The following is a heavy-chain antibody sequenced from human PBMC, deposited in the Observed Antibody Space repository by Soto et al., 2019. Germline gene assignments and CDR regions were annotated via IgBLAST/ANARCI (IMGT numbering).Heavy chain of an antibody. CDR1: GFTFISCA. J-gene: IGHJ6*02. V-gene: IGHV3-23*01. CDR2: ISGSGGGT. CDR3: SKNPAARPYYYYGMDV. D-gene: IGHD2-2*02. Sequence: SLRLSCAASGFTFISCAMSWVRQAPGKGLEWVSAISGSGGGTYYADSVKGRFTISRDNSKNTLFLQMNGLSADDTAVYFCSKNPAARPYYYYGMDVWGQGTTVTVSS.